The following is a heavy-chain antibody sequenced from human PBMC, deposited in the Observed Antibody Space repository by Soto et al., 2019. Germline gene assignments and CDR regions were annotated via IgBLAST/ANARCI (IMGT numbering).Heavy chain of an antibody. CDR3: TRSTQYSASLEFDF. CDR1: GYTFTDYF. J-gene: IGHJ4*02. D-gene: IGHD5-12*01. Sequence: QVQLVQSGAELKKPGASVKVSCQAPGYTFTDYFIHWVRQAPGQGLEWMGWINPDNGGTVYAQKFQGRITMARDTPVSTVDMELSGLRSGDTAVYYCTRSTQYSASLEFDFWCQGALVAVSS. V-gene: IGHV1-2*02. CDR2: INPDNGGT.